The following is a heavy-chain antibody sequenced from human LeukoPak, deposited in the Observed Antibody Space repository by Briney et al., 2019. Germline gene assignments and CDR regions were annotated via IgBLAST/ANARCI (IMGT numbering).Heavy chain of an antibody. V-gene: IGHV3-11*04. Sequence: PGGSLRLSCAASGFTFSDYYMSWIRQAPGKGLEWVSYISSSGSTIYYADSVKGRFTISRYNAKNSLYLQMNSLRAEDTAVYYSARGDTAMDPVDYWGQGTLVTVSS. J-gene: IGHJ4*02. CDR2: ISSSGSTI. CDR1: GFTFSDYY. D-gene: IGHD5-18*01. CDR3: ARGDTAMDPVDY.